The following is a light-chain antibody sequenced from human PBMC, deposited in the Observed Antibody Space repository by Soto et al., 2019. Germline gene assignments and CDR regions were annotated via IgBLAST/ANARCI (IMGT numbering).Light chain of an antibody. CDR1: QSVGSD. V-gene: IGKV3-20*01. CDR3: QQYGSSRLT. CDR2: GAS. Sequence: EIVMTQSPATLSVSPGERATLSCRASQSVGSDLAWYQQKPGQAPRLLIYGASSRATGIPDRFSGSGSGTDFTLTISRLEPEDFAVYYCQQYGSSRLTFGGGTKVEIK. J-gene: IGKJ4*01.